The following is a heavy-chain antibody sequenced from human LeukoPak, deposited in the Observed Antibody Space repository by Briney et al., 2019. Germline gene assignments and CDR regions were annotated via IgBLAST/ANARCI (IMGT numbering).Heavy chain of an antibody. Sequence: GRSLRLSCAASGFTFSSYGMHWVRQAPGKGLEWVAVISYDGSNKYYADSVKGRFTISRDNSKNTLYLQMNSLRAEDTAVYYCARQKSHSGYDPFDYWGQGTLVTVSS. CDR2: ISYDGSNK. CDR3: ARQKSHSGYDPFDY. CDR1: GFTFSSYG. V-gene: IGHV3-30*03. D-gene: IGHD5-12*01. J-gene: IGHJ4*02.